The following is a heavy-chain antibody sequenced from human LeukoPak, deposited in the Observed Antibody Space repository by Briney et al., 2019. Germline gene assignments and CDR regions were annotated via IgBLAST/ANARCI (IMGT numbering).Heavy chain of an antibody. CDR1: GYTFTSYD. D-gene: IGHD4-11*01. CDR3: ARSVTSYYYYYGMDV. J-gene: IGHJ6*02. V-gene: IGHV1-8*01. CDR2: MNPNRGNT. Sequence: ASVKVSCKASGYTFTSYDINWVRQATGQGLEWMGWMNPNRGNTGYAQKFQGRVTMTRNTSISTAYMELSSLRSEDTAVCYCARSVTSYYYYYGMDVWGQGTTVTVSS.